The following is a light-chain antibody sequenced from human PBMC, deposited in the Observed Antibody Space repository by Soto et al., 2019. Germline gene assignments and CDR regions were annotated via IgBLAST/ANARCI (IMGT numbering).Light chain of an antibody. Sequence: EIVLTQSPATLSLSPGERATLSCRASQSLTNSFIAWYQQKPGQAPRLLIYDTSSRATGIPDRFSGSGSGTDFTLTISRLEPEDFAVFFCQQYGTSEIIFGQGRRPANK. J-gene: IGKJ5*01. CDR1: QSLTNSF. CDR3: QQYGTSEII. V-gene: IGKV3-20*01. CDR2: DTS.